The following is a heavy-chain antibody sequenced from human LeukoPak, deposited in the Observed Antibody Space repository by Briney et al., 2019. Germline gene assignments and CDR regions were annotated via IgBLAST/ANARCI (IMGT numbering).Heavy chain of an antibody. CDR2: IYPGDSDT. J-gene: IGHJ4*02. CDR1: GYSLSSYW. Sequence: GESLKISCKGSGYSLSSYWIGWVRQMPGKGLGWMGIIYPGDSDTRYSPSFQGQVTISADKSISTAYLQWSSLKASDTAMYYCARRSDGSRWPNWGQGTLIIVSS. D-gene: IGHD5-24*01. V-gene: IGHV5-51*01. CDR3: ARRSDGSRWPN.